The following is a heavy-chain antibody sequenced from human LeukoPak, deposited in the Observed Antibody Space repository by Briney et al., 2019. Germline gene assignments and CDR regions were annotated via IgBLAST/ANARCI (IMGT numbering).Heavy chain of an antibody. V-gene: IGHV3-53*01. Sequence: GGSLRLSCAVSGFTVSSNYMNWVRQAPGKGLEWVPVIYSGGNTYYADSVKGRFTISRDNSKNTLYLQMNSLRVEDTAVYYCARDRSVGTTTGWFDPWGQGTLVTVSS. D-gene: IGHD1-26*01. J-gene: IGHJ5*02. CDR2: IYSGGNT. CDR1: GFTVSSNY. CDR3: ARDRSVGTTTGWFDP.